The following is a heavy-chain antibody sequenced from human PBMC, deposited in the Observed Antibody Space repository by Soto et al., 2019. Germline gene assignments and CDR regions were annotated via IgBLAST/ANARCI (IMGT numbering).Heavy chain of an antibody. CDR2: ISSSSSTI. CDR1: GFXFSSYA. CDR3: AAEATILNWFDP. D-gene: IGHD5-12*01. Sequence: PGGSLRLSCAASGFXFSSYAMSWVRQAPGKGLEWVSYISSSSSTIYYADSVKGRFTISRDNAKNSLYLQMNSLRAEDTAVYYCAAEATILNWFDPWGQGTLVTVSS. V-gene: IGHV3-48*01. J-gene: IGHJ5*02.